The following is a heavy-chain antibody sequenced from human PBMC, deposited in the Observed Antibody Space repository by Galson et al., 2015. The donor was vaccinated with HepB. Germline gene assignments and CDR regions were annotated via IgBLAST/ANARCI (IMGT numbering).Heavy chain of an antibody. D-gene: IGHD5-18*01. J-gene: IGHJ3*01. V-gene: IGHV3-33*08. CDR1: GFTFSGYG. CDR3: ARRVDTDIGEPLHF. CDR2: IWYDGSNR. Sequence: SLRLSCAASGFTFSGYGMHWVRQAPGKGLEWVAVIWYDGSNRYYADSVKGRFTISRDNSRNTLYLQMNSLRAEDTAVHYGARRVDTDIGEPLHFWGPGTMVTGSS.